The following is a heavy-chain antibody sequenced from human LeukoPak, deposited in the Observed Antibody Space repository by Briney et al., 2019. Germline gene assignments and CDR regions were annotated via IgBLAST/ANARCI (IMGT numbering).Heavy chain of an antibody. CDR3: ARSFYYGSGSTFDY. V-gene: IGHV1-2*02. CDR2: INPNSGGT. CDR1: GYTFTGYY. Sequence: GASVKVSCKASGYTFTGYYMHWVRQAPGQGLEGMGWINPNSGGTNYAQKFQGRVTMTRDTSISTAYMELSRLRSDDTAVYYCARSFYYGSGSTFDYWGQGTLVTVSS. D-gene: IGHD3-10*01. J-gene: IGHJ4*02.